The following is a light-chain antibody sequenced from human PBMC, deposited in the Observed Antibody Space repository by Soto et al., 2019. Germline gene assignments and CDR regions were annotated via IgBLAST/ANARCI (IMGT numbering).Light chain of an antibody. V-gene: IGKV1-5*01. CDR2: DAS. CDR1: QSISHW. J-gene: IGKJ1*01. CDR3: QQYDSVLGT. Sequence: DIQMTQSPATLSASVGDSVTITCRASQSISHWLAWYQQKPGKAPKFLIYDASSLESGVPPRFSGSGSGTEFTLTISSLQPDDSATYYCQQYDSVLGTFGPGTKVDIK.